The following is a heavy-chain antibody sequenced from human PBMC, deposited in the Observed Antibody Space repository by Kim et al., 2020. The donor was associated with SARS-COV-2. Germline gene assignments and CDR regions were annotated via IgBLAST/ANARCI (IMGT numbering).Heavy chain of an antibody. CDR1: GFTFSSYW. CDR2: INSDGSST. J-gene: IGHJ6*02. V-gene: IGHV3-74*01. Sequence: GGSLRLSCAASGFTFSSYWMHWVRQAPGKGLVWVSRINSDGSSTSYADSVKGRFTISRDNAKNTLYLQMNSLRAEDTAVYYCARVGGCSSTSCSHYYYYGMDVWGQGTTVTVSS. CDR3: ARVGGCSSTSCSHYYYYGMDV. D-gene: IGHD2-2*01.